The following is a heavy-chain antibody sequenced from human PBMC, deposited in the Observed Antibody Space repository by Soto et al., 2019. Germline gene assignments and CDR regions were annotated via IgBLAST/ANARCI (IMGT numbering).Heavy chain of an antibody. CDR2: ISSSSSTI. D-gene: IGHD3-3*01. CDR3: ARVVTLTIFGVVGDYYYYYMDV. J-gene: IGHJ6*03. Sequence: EVQLVESGGGLVQPGGSLRLSCAASGFTFSSYSMNWVRQAPGKGLEWVSYISSSSSTIYYADSVKGRFTISRDNAKNSLYLQMNSLRDEDTAVYYCARVVTLTIFGVVGDYYYYYMDVWGKGTTVTVSS. CDR1: GFTFSSYS. V-gene: IGHV3-48*02.